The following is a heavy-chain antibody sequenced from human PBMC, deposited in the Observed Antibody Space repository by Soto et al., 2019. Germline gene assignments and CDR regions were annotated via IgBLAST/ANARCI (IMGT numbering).Heavy chain of an antibody. CDR1: GNTFTSYD. V-gene: IGHV1-8*01. J-gene: IGHJ4*02. D-gene: IGHD3-10*01. CDR3: ARGRASGSYYLLDY. Sequence: QVQLVQSGAEVKKPGASVKVSCKASGNTFTSYDINWVRQATGHGLEWMGWINPNSGNIGYAQKLQGRVTMTRDPAIRTAYMEVSRLRSDDTAVYYCARGRASGSYYLLDYWGQGTLVTVSS. CDR2: INPNSGNI.